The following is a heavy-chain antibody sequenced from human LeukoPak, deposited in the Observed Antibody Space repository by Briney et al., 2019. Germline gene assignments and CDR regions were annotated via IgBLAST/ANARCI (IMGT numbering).Heavy chain of an antibody. V-gene: IGHV3-21*01. Sequence: GGSLRLSCAASGFTFSSYSMNWVRQAPGKGLEWVSSISSSSYIYYADSVKGRFTISRDNAKNSLYLQMNSLRAEDTAVYYCAREGTGDQFDYWGQGTLVTVSS. CDR2: ISSSSYI. D-gene: IGHD7-27*01. CDR3: AREGTGDQFDY. J-gene: IGHJ4*02. CDR1: GFTFSSYS.